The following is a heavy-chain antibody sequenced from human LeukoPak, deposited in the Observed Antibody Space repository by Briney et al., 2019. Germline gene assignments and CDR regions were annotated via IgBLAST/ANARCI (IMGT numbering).Heavy chain of an antibody. Sequence: SETLSLTCTVSGGSIRNYYWSWSRQPPGKGLEWIGFIYYSGSTNYNPSLKSRVTISVDTSKNQFSLKLSSVTAADTAVYYCARDHGYGSYYGMDVWGQGTTVTVSS. CDR2: IYYSGST. CDR3: ARDHGYGSYYGMDV. D-gene: IGHD3-10*01. J-gene: IGHJ6*02. CDR1: GGSIRNYY. V-gene: IGHV4-59*01.